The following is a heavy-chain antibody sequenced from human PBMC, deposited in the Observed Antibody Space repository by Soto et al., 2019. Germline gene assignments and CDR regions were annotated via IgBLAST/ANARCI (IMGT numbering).Heavy chain of an antibody. D-gene: IGHD6-13*01. CDR1: GFIVSSSY. J-gene: IGHJ4*02. V-gene: IGHV3-53*02. CDR2: IYSDGRT. CDR3: ARCSGWYGQCYFDC. Sequence: DVQLVETGGGLIQPGGSLRLSCAASGFIVSSSYMSWVRQAPGKGLEWVLVIYSDGRTYYADSVKGRFTISRDNSKNTLYLQMNSLSAEDTAVYYCARCSGWYGQCYFDCWGQGTLVTVSS.